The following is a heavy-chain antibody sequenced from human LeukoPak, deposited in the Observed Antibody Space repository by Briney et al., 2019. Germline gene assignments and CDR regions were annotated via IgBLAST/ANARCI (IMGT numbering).Heavy chain of an antibody. CDR3: AREGTRAVAGTGFDP. J-gene: IGHJ5*02. CDR1: GGSISNYY. CDR2: IYYSGST. Sequence: SETLSLTCSVSGGSISNYYWSWIRQPPGKGLEWIGYIYYSGSTNYNPSLKSRVTISVDTSKNQFSLKLSSVTAADTAVYYCAREGTRAVAGTGFDPWGQGTLVTVSS. V-gene: IGHV4-59*01. D-gene: IGHD6-19*01.